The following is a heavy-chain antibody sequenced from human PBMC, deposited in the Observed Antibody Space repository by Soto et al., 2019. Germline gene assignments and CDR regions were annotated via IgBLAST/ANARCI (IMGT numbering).Heavy chain of an antibody. CDR2: IHGGGDKT. J-gene: IGHJ2*01. Sequence: EVQVLESGGGLVQPGGSLRLSCAASGFTFSNYAMNWVRQAPGKGLEWVSTIHGGGDKTHYADSEKGRFTFSRDNARNTLFLQMTCLRAEDTAVYFCAKHSGGGSYTIWNIDVWGHGTTVTVSS. CDR3: AKHSGGGSYTIWNIDV. D-gene: IGHD1-26*01. V-gene: IGHV3-23*01. CDR1: GFTFSNYA.